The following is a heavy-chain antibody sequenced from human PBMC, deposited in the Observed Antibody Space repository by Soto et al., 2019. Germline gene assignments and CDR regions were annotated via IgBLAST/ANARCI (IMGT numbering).Heavy chain of an antibody. CDR2: IYYSGST. CDR3: AASGFWSGYYMNRWFDP. J-gene: IGHJ5*02. D-gene: IGHD3-3*01. Sequence: SETLSLTCTVSGGSVSSGSYYWSWIRQPPGKGLEWIGYIYYSGSTNYNPPLKSRVTISVDTSKNQFSLKLSSVTAADTAVYYCAASGFWSGYYMNRWFDPWGQGTLVTVSS. V-gene: IGHV4-61*01. CDR1: GGSVSSGSYY.